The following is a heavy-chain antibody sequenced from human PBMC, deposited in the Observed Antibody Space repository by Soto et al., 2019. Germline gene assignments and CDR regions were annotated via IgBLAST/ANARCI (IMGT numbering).Heavy chain of an antibody. CDR3: ARGHCGGDCYLWLYYYYGMDV. J-gene: IGHJ6*02. D-gene: IGHD2-21*02. CDR2: IYYSGST. Sequence: QVQLQESGPGLVKPSQTLSLTCTVSGGSISSGGYYWSWIRQHPGKGLEWIGYIYYSGSTYYNPSLKSRVTISVDTSKNQFSLKLSSVTAADTAVYYCARGHCGGDCYLWLYYYYGMDVWGQGTTVTVSS. V-gene: IGHV4-31*03. CDR1: GGSISSGGYY.